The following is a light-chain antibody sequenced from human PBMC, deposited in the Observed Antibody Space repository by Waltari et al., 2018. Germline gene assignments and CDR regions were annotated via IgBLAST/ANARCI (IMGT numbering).Light chain of an antibody. CDR3: GTWYSSLSAVV. CDR1: SSNIGNNY. Sequence: QSVLTQPPSVSAAPGQKVTISCSGSSSNIGNNYVSWYQQLPGTATKLLIYDNNKGPACIPARFSGSKSGTSATLGITGLQTGDEADYYCGTWYSSLSAVVFGGGTKLTVL. V-gene: IGLV1-51*01. J-gene: IGLJ2*01. CDR2: DNN.